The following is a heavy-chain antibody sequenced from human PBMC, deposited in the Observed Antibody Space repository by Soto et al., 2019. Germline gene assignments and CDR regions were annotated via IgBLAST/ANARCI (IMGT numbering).Heavy chain of an antibody. Sequence: SETLSLTCTVSGGSVSSGSYYWSWIRQPPGKGLEWIGYIYYSGSTNYNPSLKSRVTISVDPSNNQFSLKLSSLTAADTAVYYCAIHTYYEFWSGYRNPSSYYFDYWGQGTLVTVSS. CDR1: GGSVSSGSYY. CDR2: IYYSGST. CDR3: AIHTYYEFWSGYRNPSSYYFDY. D-gene: IGHD3-3*01. V-gene: IGHV4-61*01. J-gene: IGHJ4*02.